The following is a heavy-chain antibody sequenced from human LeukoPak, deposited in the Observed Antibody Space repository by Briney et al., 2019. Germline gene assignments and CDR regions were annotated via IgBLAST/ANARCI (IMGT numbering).Heavy chain of an antibody. CDR1: GFSFSSDW. J-gene: IGHJ4*02. CDR2: INLDGSEK. Sequence: GGSLRLSCAASGFSFSSDWMTWIRQAPGKGLEWVANINLDGSEKYYVDSVKGRFTISRDNAKNSLYLQMNGLRAEDTAIYYCARGVGTGNYYTYWGQGTLVTVSS. CDR3: ARGVGTGNYYTY. D-gene: IGHD2-8*02. V-gene: IGHV3-7*01.